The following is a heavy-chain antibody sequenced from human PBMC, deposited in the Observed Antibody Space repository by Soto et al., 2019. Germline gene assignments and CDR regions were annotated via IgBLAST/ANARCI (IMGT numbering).Heavy chain of an antibody. J-gene: IGHJ4*02. D-gene: IGHD6-19*01. CDR1: GGSFSGYY. CDR3: ARGRDSSGWYYYFDY. Sequence: SETLSLTCAVYGGSFSGYYWSWIRQPPGKGLEWIGEINHSGSTNYNPSLKSRVTISVDTSKNQFSLKLSSVTAADTALYYCARGRDSSGWYYYFDYWGQGTLVTVSS. V-gene: IGHV4-34*01. CDR2: INHSGST.